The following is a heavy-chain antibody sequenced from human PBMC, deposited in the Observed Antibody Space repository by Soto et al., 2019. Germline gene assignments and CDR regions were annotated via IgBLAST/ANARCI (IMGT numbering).Heavy chain of an antibody. Sequence: ASVKVSCKASGYTFTDYTMHWVRQAPRQRLEWMGWINAVNGNTKYSQKFQGRVTITRDTSASTAYTELSSLRSEDTAVYYCARDLGYCSSTSCYDYYYYYMDVWGKGTTVTVSS. CDR2: INAVNGNT. V-gene: IGHV1-3*01. D-gene: IGHD2-2*01. CDR3: ARDLGYCSSTSCYDYYYYYMDV. J-gene: IGHJ6*03. CDR1: GYTFTDYT.